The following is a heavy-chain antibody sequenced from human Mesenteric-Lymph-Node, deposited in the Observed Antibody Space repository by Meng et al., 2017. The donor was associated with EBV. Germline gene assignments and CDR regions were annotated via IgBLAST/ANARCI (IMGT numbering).Heavy chain of an antibody. V-gene: IGHV3-20*01. J-gene: IGHJ4*02. CDR3: ARDSGSYESLDY. CDR1: GFIFDDYG. CDR2: INWNGGST. D-gene: IGHD1-26*01. Sequence: VRRGWFLRLSCATSGFIFDDYGMSWVRQAPGKGLEWVSGINWNGGSTGYADSVKGRFTISRDNAKNSLYLQMNSLRAEDTALYHCARDSGSYESLDYWGQGTLVTVSS.